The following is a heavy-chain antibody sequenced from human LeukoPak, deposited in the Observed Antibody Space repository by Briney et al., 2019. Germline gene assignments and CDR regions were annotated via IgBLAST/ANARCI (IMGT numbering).Heavy chain of an antibody. CDR3: ARRTYCDFWSGYLDY. V-gene: IGHV4-39*01. J-gene: IGHJ4*02. Sequence: SETLSLTCTVSGGSISSSSYYWGWIRQPPGKGLEWIGSIYYSGSTYYNPSLKSRVTISVDTSKNQFSLKLSSVTAADTAVYYCARRTYCDFWSGYLDYWGQGTLVTVSS. CDR2: IYYSGST. D-gene: IGHD3-3*01. CDR1: GGSISSSSYY.